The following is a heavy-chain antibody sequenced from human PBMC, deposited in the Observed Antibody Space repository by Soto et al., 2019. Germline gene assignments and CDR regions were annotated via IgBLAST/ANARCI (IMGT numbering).Heavy chain of an antibody. CDR2: IYHSKST. J-gene: IGHJ4*02. CDR1: GGSISSGGYY. D-gene: IGHD2-8*02. Sequence: PSETLSLTCTVSGGSISSGGYYWSWIRQHPGKGLEWIGYIYHSKSTYYNPSLKSRVTISLDTSKNQFSLKLTSVTAADTAVYYCARDKITGLFDYWGQGTLVTVSS. CDR3: ARDKITGLFDY. V-gene: IGHV4-31*03.